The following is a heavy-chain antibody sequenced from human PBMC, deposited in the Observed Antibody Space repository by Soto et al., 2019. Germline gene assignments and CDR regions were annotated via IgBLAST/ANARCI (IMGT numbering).Heavy chain of an antibody. J-gene: IGHJ6*02. CDR2: IDHSGST. V-gene: IGHV4-34*01. CDR3: VRGLRYSGMDI. Sequence: QVQLQQWGAGLLKPSETLSLTCAVSGGGFSAYYWTWIRQPPGRGLECIGEIDHSGSTNYNPSLEGRVTMSIDTAKNRFSLNVTSVTAADTAVYYCVRGLRYSGMDIVVQGTTVTVS. D-gene: IGHD2-15*01. CDR1: GGGFSAYY.